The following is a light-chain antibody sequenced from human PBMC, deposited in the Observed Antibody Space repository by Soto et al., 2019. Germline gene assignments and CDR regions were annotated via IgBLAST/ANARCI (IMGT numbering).Light chain of an antibody. V-gene: IGKV3-11*01. J-gene: IGKJ5*01. CDR3: QQRSNWPPIT. CDR2: DAS. Sequence: VFTQAPATPSLSPGERATLSCRASQSVSSYLAWYQQKPGQAPRLLIYDASNRATGIPARFSGSGSGTDFTLTISSLEPEDFAVYYCQQRSNWPPITFGQGTRLEIK. CDR1: QSVSSY.